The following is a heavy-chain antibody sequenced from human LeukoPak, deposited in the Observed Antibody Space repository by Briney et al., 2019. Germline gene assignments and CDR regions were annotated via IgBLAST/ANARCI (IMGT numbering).Heavy chain of an antibody. Sequence: SETLSLTCTVSGGSINNYYWSWVRQPPGAGLEWLAYIYYTGSTNYNPSLKTRLTISVDTSNNHFSLRLNSVTAADTAVYYCARFSQYYDSPTHYLDYWGQGILVTVSS. D-gene: IGHD2/OR15-2a*01. CDR2: IYYTGST. CDR3: ARFSQYYDSPTHYLDY. V-gene: IGHV4-59*08. CDR1: GGSINNYY. J-gene: IGHJ4*02.